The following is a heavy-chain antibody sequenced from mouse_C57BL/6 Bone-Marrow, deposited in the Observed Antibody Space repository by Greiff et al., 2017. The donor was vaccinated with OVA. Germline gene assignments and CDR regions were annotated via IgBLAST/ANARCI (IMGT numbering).Heavy chain of an antibody. V-gene: IGHV1-19*01. J-gene: IGHJ4*01. D-gene: IGHD2-4*01. CDR2: LNPYNGGT. CDR3: APYDYGVHYAMDY. CDR1: GYTFTDYY. Sequence: EVQLQESGPVLVKPGASVKMSCKASGYTFTDYYMNWVKQSHGKSLEWIGVLNPYNGGTSYNQKFKGKATLTVDKSSSTAYMELNSLTSEDSAVYYCAPYDYGVHYAMDYWGQGTSVTVSS.